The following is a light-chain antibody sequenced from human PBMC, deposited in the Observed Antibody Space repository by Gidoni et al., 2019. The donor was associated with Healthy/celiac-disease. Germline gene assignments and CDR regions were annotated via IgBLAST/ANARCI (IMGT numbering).Light chain of an antibody. CDR2: RNN. V-gene: IGLV1-47*01. Sequence: QSVLTQPPSASGTPGQRVTISCSGSSSNIGSNYVYWYQPLPGTAPKLLIYRNNQRPSGVPDRFSGSKSGTSASLAISGLRSEDEADYYCAAWDDSLSVVFGGGTKLTV. CDR3: AAWDDSLSVV. CDR1: SSNIGSNY. J-gene: IGLJ2*01.